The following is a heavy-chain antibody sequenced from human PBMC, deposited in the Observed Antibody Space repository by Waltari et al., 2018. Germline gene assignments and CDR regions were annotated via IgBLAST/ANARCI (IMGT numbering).Heavy chain of an antibody. V-gene: IGHV4-59*12. CDR3: GRAPTTVSSPSERY. CDR1: GGTIRESYW. J-gene: IGHJ4*02. D-gene: IGHD4-17*01. CDR2: VLGGSSTA. Sequence: QVQLQESGPGGVKSSETLSLTCAVSGGTIRESYWWGWIRQAPGKGLEWIGYVLGGSSTANSNPSLKSRVTISKDTAKNQFSLNLNSGTVADTAVYYCGRAPTTVSSPSERYWGQGILVTVSS.